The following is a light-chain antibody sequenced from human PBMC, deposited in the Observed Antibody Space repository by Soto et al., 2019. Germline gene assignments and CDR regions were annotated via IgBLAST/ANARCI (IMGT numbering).Light chain of an antibody. CDR3: QQYGDSPVT. CDR2: DAS. J-gene: IGKJ1*01. CDR1: QSVNSY. Sequence: EIGMTQSPGTLYLSPGERATLSRRASQSVNSYLAWYQQKPGQAPRLLISDASDRATGIPDRFSGSGSGTDFTLTISRLVPEDFAVYYCQQYGDSPVTFGQGTKVDIK. V-gene: IGKV3-20*01.